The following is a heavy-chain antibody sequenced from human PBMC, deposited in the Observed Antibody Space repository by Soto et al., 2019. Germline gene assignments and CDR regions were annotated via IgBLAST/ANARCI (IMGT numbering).Heavy chain of an antibody. V-gene: IGHV3-33*01. J-gene: IGHJ4*02. D-gene: IGHD5-18*01. CDR1: GFTFSSYG. CDR3: ARLGNLDTAMVDY. Sequence: GGSLRLSCAASGFTFSSYGMHWVRQAPGKGLEWVAVIWYDGSNKYYADSVKGRFTISRDNSKNTLYLQMNSLRAEDTAVYYCARLGNLDTAMVDYWGQGTLVTVSS. CDR2: IWYDGSNK.